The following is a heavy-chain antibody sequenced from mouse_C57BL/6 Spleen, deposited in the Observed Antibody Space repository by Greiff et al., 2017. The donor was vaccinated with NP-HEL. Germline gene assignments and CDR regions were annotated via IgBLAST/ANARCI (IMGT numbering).Heavy chain of an antibody. Sequence: QVQLQQSGAELVRPGPSVKVSCKASGYAFTNYLIEWVKQRPGQGLEWIGVINPGSGGTNYNEKFKGKATLTADKSSSTAYMQLSSLTSEDSAVYFCARGRKTGYWYFDVWGTGTTVTVSS. D-gene: IGHD4-1*01. J-gene: IGHJ1*03. CDR2: INPGSGGT. CDR3: ARGRKTGYWYFDV. V-gene: IGHV1-54*01. CDR1: GYAFTNYL.